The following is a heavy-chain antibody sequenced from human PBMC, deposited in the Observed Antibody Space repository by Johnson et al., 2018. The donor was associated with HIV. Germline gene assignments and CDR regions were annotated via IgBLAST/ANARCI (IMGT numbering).Heavy chain of an antibody. CDR2: IYSGGST. J-gene: IGHJ3*01. D-gene: IGHD6-19*01. CDR1: GFTVSSNY. V-gene: IGHV3-66*02. Sequence: VQLVESGGGLVQPGGSLRLSCAASGFTVSSNYMSWVRQAPGKGLEWVSVIYSGGSTYYADSVKGRFTISRDNSKNTLYLQMNSLRAEDTAVYYCAREHSSGWSDAFDVWGQGTMVIVPS. CDR3: AREHSSGWSDAFDV.